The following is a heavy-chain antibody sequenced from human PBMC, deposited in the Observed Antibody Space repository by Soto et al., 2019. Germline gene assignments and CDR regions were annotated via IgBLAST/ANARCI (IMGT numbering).Heavy chain of an antibody. D-gene: IGHD1-26*01. Sequence: GGSLRLSCAASGFTFSSHDMSWVRQAPGKGLEWVSAITSSGDGTRYADPVKGRFSISRDNSKDTVYLQMNSLRAEDTAVYYCARDGVGGTTFFGYLDYWGQGTLVTVSS. V-gene: IGHV3-23*01. J-gene: IGHJ4*02. CDR1: GFTFSSHD. CDR2: ITSSGDGT. CDR3: ARDGVGGTTFFGYLDY.